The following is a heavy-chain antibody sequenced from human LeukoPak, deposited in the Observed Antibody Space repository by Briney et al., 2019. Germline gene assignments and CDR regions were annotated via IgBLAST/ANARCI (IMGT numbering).Heavy chain of an antibody. J-gene: IGHJ2*01. CDR3: AKDWTGTKPFDL. D-gene: IGHD3/OR15-3a*01. CDR1: GFTFSNYW. V-gene: IGHV3-7*03. CDR2: IKQDRSEK. Sequence: GGSLRLSCAASGFTFSNYWMSWVRQAPGKGLEWVANIKQDRSEKYYVDSVKGRFTISRDNAKNSLYLQMNSLRAEDTAVYYCAKDWTGTKPFDLWGRGTLVTVSS.